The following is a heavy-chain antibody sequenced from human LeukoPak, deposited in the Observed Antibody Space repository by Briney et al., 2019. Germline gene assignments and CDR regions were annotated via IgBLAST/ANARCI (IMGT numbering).Heavy chain of an antibody. J-gene: IGHJ4*02. V-gene: IGHV4-59*08. D-gene: IGHD3-22*01. CDR3: ARVTPYYYDSSGYYSYYFGY. Sequence: SETLSLTCTVSGGSISSYYWSWIRQPPGKGLEWIGYIYYSGSTNYNPSLKSRVTISVDTSKNQFSLKLSSVTAADTAVYYCARVTPYYYDSSGYYSYYFGYWGQGTLVTVSS. CDR1: GGSISSYY. CDR2: IYYSGST.